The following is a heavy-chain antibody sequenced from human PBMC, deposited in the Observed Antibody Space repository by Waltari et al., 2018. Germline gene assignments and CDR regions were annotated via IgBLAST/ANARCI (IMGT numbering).Heavy chain of an antibody. Sequence: QVQLVQSGAEVKKPGSSVKVSCKASGGTFSSYAISWVRQAPGQGLEWMGGIIPILGIANYAQKFQGRVTITADKSTSTAYMELSSLRSEDTAVYYCARDRGGYTLESYYYYYMDVWGKGTTVTVSS. CDR3: ARDRGGYTLESYYYYYMDV. V-gene: IGHV1-69*10. J-gene: IGHJ6*03. D-gene: IGHD5-12*01. CDR1: GGTFSSYA. CDR2: IIPILGIA.